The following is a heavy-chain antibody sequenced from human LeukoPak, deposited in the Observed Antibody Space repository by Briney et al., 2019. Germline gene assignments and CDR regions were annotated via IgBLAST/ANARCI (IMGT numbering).Heavy chain of an antibody. D-gene: IGHD3-22*01. J-gene: IGHJ3*02. CDR2: ISYDGSNK. V-gene: IGHV3-30-3*02. Sequence: PGRSLRLSCAASGFTFSSYAMHWVRQAPGKGLEWVAVISYDGSNKYYADSVKGRFTISRDNSKNTLYLQMNSLRAEDTAVYYCAKSSSGYFDDAFDIWGQGTMVTVSS. CDR3: AKSSSGYFDDAFDI. CDR1: GFTFSSYA.